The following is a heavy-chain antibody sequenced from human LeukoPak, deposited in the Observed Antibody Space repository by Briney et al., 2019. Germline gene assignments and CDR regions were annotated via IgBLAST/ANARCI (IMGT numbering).Heavy chain of an antibody. CDR1: GFTFNVYG. V-gene: IGHV3-33*01. CDR3: ARDGGGDFTKDRNYCGY. CDR2: IWSDGSDQ. J-gene: IGHJ4*02. D-gene: IGHD4-17*01. Sequence: PGGSLRLSCAASGFTFNVYGMHWVRQPPGKGLEWVAVIWSDGSDQRYADSLKGRFTISRDNSKNTLYLDMNSLRDEDTAVYYCARDGGGDFTKDRNYCGYWGQGTPVTVSS.